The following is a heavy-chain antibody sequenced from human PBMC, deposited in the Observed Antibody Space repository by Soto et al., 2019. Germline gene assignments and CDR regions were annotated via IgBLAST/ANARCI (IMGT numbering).Heavy chain of an antibody. Sequence: QVQLVQSGAEVKNPGASVKVSCKASGYTFTNYYIHWVRQAPGQELEWMAIINPNGGSTNYAQKFQGRVTLARDTFTSTVYMELSSLRSEDTANYYCARGLAAGDYWGQGSLVTVYS. D-gene: IGHD6-13*01. J-gene: IGHJ4*02. CDR3: ARGLAAGDY. CDR1: GYTFTNYY. CDR2: INPNGGST. V-gene: IGHV1-46*01.